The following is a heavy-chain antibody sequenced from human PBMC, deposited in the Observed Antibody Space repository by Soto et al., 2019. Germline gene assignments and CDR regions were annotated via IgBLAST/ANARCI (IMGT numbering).Heavy chain of an antibody. D-gene: IGHD4-17*01. CDR1: GFTFSSYA. CDR2: ISYDGSNK. J-gene: IGHJ6*02. CDR3: ARDRYGDYNGHYYYYGMDV. Sequence: GGSLRLSCAASGFTFSSYAMHWVRQAQGKGLEWVAVISYDGSNKYYADSVKGRFTISRDNSKNTLYLQMNSLRAEDTAVYYCARDRYGDYNGHYYYYGMDVWGQGTTVTVSS. V-gene: IGHV3-30-3*01.